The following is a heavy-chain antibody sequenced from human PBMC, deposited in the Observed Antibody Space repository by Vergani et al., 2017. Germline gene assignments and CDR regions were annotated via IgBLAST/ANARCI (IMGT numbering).Heavy chain of an antibody. CDR3: LHSSTVTKEYAFDI. Sequence: QITLKESGPTLVKPTPPLTLTCTFSGFSLSTRGVGVGCIRQPPGKALEWLALIYWDDDKRYSPSLKSRLTITKDTSKDQVVLTMTNMDPVETATYYCLHSSTVTKEYAFDIWGQGTMVTVSS. J-gene: IGHJ3*02. CDR1: GFSLSTRGVG. CDR2: IYWDDDK. D-gene: IGHD4-17*01. V-gene: IGHV2-5*02.